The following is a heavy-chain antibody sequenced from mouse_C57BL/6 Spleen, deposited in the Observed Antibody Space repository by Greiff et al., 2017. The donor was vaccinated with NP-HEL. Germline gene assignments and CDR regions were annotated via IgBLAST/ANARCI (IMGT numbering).Heavy chain of an antibody. CDR2: ISGGGGNT. D-gene: IGHD1-1*01. J-gene: IGHJ1*03. CDR3: ARQGGYGSSYGYFDV. V-gene: IGHV5-9*01. CDR1: GFTFSSYT. Sequence: EVKLVESGGGLVKPGGSLKLSCAASGFTFSSYTMSWVRQTPEKRLEWVATISGGGGNTYYPDSVKGRFTISRDNAKNTLYLQMSSLRSEDTALYYCARQGGYGSSYGYFDVWGTGTTVTVSS.